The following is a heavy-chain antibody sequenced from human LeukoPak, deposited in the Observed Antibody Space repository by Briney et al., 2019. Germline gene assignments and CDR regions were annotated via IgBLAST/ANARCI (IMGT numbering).Heavy chain of an antibody. V-gene: IGHV3-21*01. D-gene: IGHD7-27*01. CDR2: ISSSGSYI. Sequence: GSLRLSCAASRFTFSSHSMNWVRQAPGKGLEWVSSISSSGSYIYYADSVKGRFTISRDNAKSSLYLQMYSLSAEDTAVYYCGRGHWGLDYWGQGALVTVSS. J-gene: IGHJ4*02. CDR3: GRGHWGLDY. CDR1: RFTFSSHS.